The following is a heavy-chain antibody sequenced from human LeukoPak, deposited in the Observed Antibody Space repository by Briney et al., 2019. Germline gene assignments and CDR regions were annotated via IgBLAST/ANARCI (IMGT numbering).Heavy chain of an antibody. D-gene: IGHD3-3*01. CDR2: IYSGGST. CDR1: GFTVSSNY. Sequence: PGGSLRLSCAASGFTVSSNYMSWVRQAPGKGLEWVSVIYSGGSTYYADSVKGRFTISRDNSKNTLYLQMNSLRAEDTAVYYCARHVYYDFWSGYSDPYMDVWGKGTTVTVSS. CDR3: ARHVYYDFWSGYSDPYMDV. J-gene: IGHJ6*03. V-gene: IGHV3-53*01.